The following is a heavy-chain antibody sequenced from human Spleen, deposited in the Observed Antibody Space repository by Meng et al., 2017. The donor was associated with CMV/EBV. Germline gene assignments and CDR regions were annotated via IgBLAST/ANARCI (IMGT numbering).Heavy chain of an antibody. V-gene: IGHV1-18*01. J-gene: IGHJ3*02. CDR3: ARDQTAGVGGFDI. Sequence: ASVKVSCKTSGYSFTSYGISWVRQAPGQGLEWMGWISVYTDNTSSAQKYQGRLTMTTDTSTSTAYMEVRSLRSDDTAVYFCARDQTAGVGGFDIWGQGTMVTVSS. CDR2: ISVYTDNT. D-gene: IGHD1-26*01. CDR1: GYSFTSYG.